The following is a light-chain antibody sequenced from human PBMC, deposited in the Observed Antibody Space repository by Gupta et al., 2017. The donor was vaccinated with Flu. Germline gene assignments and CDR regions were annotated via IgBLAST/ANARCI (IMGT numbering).Light chain of an antibody. Sequence: TVTSSCTRRSGSLVSNFVQWYQQRPGSPPTTASYEDNPRPSGVPDRVSGSLDSSSKHASLNISGLQTEDEADYYCQSYDDTIQVFGGGTKLTVL. V-gene: IGLV6-57*01. CDR3: QSYDDTIQV. CDR1: SGSLVSNF. J-gene: IGLJ2*01. CDR2: EDN.